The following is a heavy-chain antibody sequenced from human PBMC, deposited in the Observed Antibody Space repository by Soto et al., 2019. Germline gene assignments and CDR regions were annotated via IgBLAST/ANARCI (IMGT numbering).Heavy chain of an antibody. D-gene: IGHD6-19*01. V-gene: IGHV3-74*01. CDR2: INSDGSST. CDR1: GFTFSSYW. CDR3: ARGPAKTAVAGTGAFDI. J-gene: IGHJ3*02. Sequence: EVQLVESGGGLVQPGGSLRLSCAASGFTFSSYWMHWVRQAPGKGLVWVSRINSDGSSTSYADSVKGRFTISRDNAKNTLYLQMNSLRAEDTAVYYCARGPAKTAVAGTGAFDIWGQGTMVTVSS.